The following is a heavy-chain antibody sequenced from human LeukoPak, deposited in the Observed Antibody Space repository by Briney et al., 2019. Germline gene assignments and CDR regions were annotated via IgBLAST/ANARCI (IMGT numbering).Heavy chain of an antibody. D-gene: IGHD3-22*01. CDR3: AKGHYYDTTGYYYLNNYYYGMDV. Sequence: GGSLRLSCVASGFTLSRYGMSWVRQAPGKGLEWVSAISDTGGSTYNADSVKGRFTISRDNSMNTLYLQMNSLRAEDTAVYYCAKGHYYDTTGYYYLNNYYYGMDVWGQGTTVTVSS. J-gene: IGHJ6*02. CDR1: GFTLSRYG. V-gene: IGHV3-23*01. CDR2: ISDTGGST.